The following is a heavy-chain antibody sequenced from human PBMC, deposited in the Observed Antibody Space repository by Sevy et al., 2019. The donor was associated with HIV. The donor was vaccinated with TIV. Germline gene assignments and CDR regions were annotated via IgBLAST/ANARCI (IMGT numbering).Heavy chain of an antibody. D-gene: IGHD5-18*01. J-gene: IGHJ4*02. Sequence: GGSLRLSCAASGFTFSNYAMSWVRQTPGKGLEWVSAISGSAHRTYYTDSVKGRFTISRDNSKNMLFLQMNSLRAEDTAVYYCVKEVSEYSYSDYSGQGTLVTVSS. CDR1: GFTFSNYA. V-gene: IGHV3-23*01. CDR2: ISGSAHRT. CDR3: VKEVSEYSYSDY.